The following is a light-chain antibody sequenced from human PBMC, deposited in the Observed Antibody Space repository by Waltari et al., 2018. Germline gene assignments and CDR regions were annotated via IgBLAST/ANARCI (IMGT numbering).Light chain of an antibody. CDR3: NSRDSTGNHFYV. Sequence: SSELTQDPAVSVALGQTVRITCQGDSLRSYYSSSYQQKPGQAPVVVIYGKNNRPSGIPDRFSGSRSGNTASLSITGAQAEDEADYYCNSRDSTGNHFYVFGTGTKVTVL. V-gene: IGLV3-19*01. CDR1: SLRSYY. CDR2: GKN. J-gene: IGLJ1*01.